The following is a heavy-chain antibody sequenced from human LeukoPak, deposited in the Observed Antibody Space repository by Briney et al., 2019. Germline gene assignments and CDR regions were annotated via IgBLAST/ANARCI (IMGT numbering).Heavy chain of an antibody. V-gene: IGHV4-39*01. CDR1: SGSVSSSSYY. D-gene: IGHD3-10*01. J-gene: IGHJ4*02. Sequence: SETLSLTCTVSSGSVSSSSYYWGWIRQPPGKGLEWIGTIYYSGNTFYNPSLKSRVTISVDTSKNQFSLKLSSVTAADTAVYYCAGMVRGVIKLDYWGQGTLVTVSS. CDR3: AGMVRGVIKLDY. CDR2: IYYSGNT.